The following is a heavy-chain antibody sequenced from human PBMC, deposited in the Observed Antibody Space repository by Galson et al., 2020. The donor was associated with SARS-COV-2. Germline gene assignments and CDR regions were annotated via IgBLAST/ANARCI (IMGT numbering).Heavy chain of an antibody. Sequence: GESLKISCAASGFTFRSYAMHWVRQAPGKGLAWVAVISYDGSNKYYADSVKGRFTISRDNSKNTLYLQMNSLRAEDTAVYYCARDLGGWNWFDPWGQGTLVTVSS. CDR1: GFTFRSYA. V-gene: IGHV3-30*04. J-gene: IGHJ5*02. D-gene: IGHD1-26*01. CDR2: ISYDGSNK. CDR3: ARDLGGWNWFDP.